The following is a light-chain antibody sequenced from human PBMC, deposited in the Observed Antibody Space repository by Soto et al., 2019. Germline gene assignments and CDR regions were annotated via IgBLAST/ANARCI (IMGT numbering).Light chain of an antibody. J-gene: IGKJ4*01. CDR2: DAS. Sequence: EIMLTQSPATLSLSPGERATLSCMASQSVSSSLTWYQQKRGQAPRLLIYDASNRATGIPARFSGSGSGTDFTLIISSLEPEDFAVYYCQMYNNWVGTFGGGTKVDI. V-gene: IGKV3-11*01. CDR3: QMYNNWVGT. CDR1: QSVSSS.